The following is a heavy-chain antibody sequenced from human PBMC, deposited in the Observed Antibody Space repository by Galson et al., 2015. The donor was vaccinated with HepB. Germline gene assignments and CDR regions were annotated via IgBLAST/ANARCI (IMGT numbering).Heavy chain of an antibody. CDR2: IYYSGST. V-gene: IGHV4-59*01. Sequence: SETLSLTCTVSGGSISSYYWSWIRQPPGKGLEWIGYIYYSGSTNYNPSLKSRVTISVDTSKNQFSLKLSSVTAADTAVYYCARSNVDTAMVLGLLFDYWGQGTLVTVSS. CDR1: GGSISSYY. D-gene: IGHD5-18*01. J-gene: IGHJ4*02. CDR3: ARSNVDTAMVLGLLFDY.